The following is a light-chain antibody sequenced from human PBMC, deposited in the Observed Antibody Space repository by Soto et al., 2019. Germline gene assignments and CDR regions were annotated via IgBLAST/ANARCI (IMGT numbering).Light chain of an antibody. J-gene: IGLJ1*01. V-gene: IGLV2-14*03. CDR1: NSDVGGYNF. CDR3: SSYTSSSTYV. CDR2: DLT. Sequence: QSVLAQPASVSGSPGQSITISCTGTNSDVGGYNFISWYQQHPGKAPKLLIYDLTYRSSGVSYRFSGSKSGNTASLTISGLQAEEEADYYCSSYTSSSTYVFGTGTKLTVL.